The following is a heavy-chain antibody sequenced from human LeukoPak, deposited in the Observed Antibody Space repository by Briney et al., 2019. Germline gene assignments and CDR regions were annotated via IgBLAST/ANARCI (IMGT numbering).Heavy chain of an antibody. CDR1: EFSVGSNY. D-gene: IGHD3-10*01. J-gene: IGHJ3*02. CDR3: AKDALWFGDPDAFDI. CDR2: IYSGGST. V-gene: IGHV3-66*01. Sequence: GGSLRLSCAASEFSVGSNYMTWVRHAPGKGLEGVSLIYSGGSTYYADSVKGRFTISRDNSKNTLYLQMNSLRAEDTAVYYCAKDALWFGDPDAFDIWGQGTMVTVSS.